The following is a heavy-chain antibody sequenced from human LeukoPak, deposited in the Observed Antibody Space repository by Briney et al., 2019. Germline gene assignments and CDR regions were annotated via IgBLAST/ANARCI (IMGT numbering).Heavy chain of an antibody. D-gene: IGHD3-10*01. CDR3: ALWFGELFDY. J-gene: IGHJ4*02. V-gene: IGHV3-30*02. CDR1: GFTFSSYA. Sequence: QPGGSLRLSCAASGFTFSSYAMHWVRQAPGKGLEWVAFIRYDGSNKYYADSVKGRFTISRDNSKNTLYLQMNSLRAEDTAVYYCALWFGELFDYWGQGTLVTVSS. CDR2: IRYDGSNK.